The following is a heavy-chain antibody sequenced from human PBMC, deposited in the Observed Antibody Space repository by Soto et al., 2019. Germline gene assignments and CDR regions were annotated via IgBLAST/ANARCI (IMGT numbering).Heavy chain of an antibody. J-gene: IGHJ4*02. D-gene: IGHD1-7*01. CDR2: ISHSGST. CDR1: GGAITSSEW. V-gene: IGHV4-4*02. Sequence: SETLSLTCGISGGAITSSEWWSWVRQPPGKGLEWVGEISHSGSTNYNPSLKSRVTISLDKSRNQFSLNLNSVTAADTAVYYCASRTGTVPYWGQGTLVTVSS. CDR3: ASRTGTVPY.